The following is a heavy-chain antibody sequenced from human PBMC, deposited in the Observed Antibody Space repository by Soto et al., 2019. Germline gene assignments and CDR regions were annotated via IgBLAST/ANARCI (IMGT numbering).Heavy chain of an antibody. J-gene: IGHJ6*03. V-gene: IGHV4-4*02. Sequence: PSETLSLTCAVSSGSISSSNWWSWVRQPPGKGLEWIGEIYHSGSTNYNPSLKSRVTISVDKSKNQFSLKLSSVTAADTAVYYCARAGDAAAGTPLSEYYYYYMDVWGKGTTVTVSS. CDR2: IYHSGST. CDR1: SGSISSSNW. D-gene: IGHD6-13*01. CDR3: ARAGDAAAGTPLSEYYYYYMDV.